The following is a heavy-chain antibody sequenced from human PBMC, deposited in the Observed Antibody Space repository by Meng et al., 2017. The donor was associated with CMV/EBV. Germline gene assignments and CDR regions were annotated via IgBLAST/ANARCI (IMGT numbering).Heavy chain of an antibody. D-gene: IGHD2/OR15-2a*01. CDR1: GFSFSNYA. J-gene: IGHJ4*02. V-gene: IGHV3-23*01. CDR3: ARLTPTYSSATFDY. Sequence: EVQLLDSGGNVVKPGXSLRLSGAASGFSFSNYAMTWVRQAPGRGLEWVSTISGRGDDTYYADSGKGRFTISRDNSKNTLYLQMNSLRAEDTAIYYCARLTPTYSSATFDYWGPGTLVTVSS. CDR2: ISGRGDDT.